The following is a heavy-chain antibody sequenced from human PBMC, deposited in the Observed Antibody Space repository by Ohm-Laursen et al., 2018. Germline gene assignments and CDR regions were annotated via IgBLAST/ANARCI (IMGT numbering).Heavy chain of an antibody. CDR2: ISSSGSTI. Sequence: SLRLSCAASGFTFSSYEMNWVRQAPGKGLEWVSYISSSGSTIYYADSVEGRFTISRDNAKNSLYLQMNSLRTEDTAVYYCARIGDLDDFWSGPDAFDIWGQGTMVTVSS. CDR1: GFTFSSYE. V-gene: IGHV3-48*03. CDR3: ARIGDLDDFWSGPDAFDI. D-gene: IGHD3-3*01. J-gene: IGHJ3*02.